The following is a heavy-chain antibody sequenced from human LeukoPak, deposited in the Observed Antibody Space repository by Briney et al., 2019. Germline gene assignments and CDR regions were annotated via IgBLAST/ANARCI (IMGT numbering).Heavy chain of an antibody. Sequence: GNSLRLSCVASGFTFSSYGMHWVRQAPGKGLEWVSSISSSSSYIYYADSVKGRFTISRDNAKNSLYLQMNSLRAEDTAVYYCARVRGFASDAFDIWGQGTMVTVSS. V-gene: IGHV3-21*01. CDR2: ISSSSSYI. CDR1: GFTFSSYG. D-gene: IGHD3-10*01. J-gene: IGHJ3*02. CDR3: ARVRGFASDAFDI.